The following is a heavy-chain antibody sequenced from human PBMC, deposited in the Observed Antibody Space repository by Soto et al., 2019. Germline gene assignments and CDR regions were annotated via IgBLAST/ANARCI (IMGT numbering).Heavy chain of an antibody. J-gene: IGHJ5*02. CDR2: IYYSGST. CDR3: ARGFDYGDYDNLDQGFDP. Sequence: TSETLSLTCTVSGGSISSGGYYWSWIRQHPGKGLEWIGYIYYSGSTYYNPSLKSRVTISVDTSKNQFSLKLSSVTAADTAVYYCARGFDYGDYDNLDQGFDPWGQGTLVTVSS. D-gene: IGHD4-17*01. V-gene: IGHV4-31*02. CDR1: GGSISSGGYY.